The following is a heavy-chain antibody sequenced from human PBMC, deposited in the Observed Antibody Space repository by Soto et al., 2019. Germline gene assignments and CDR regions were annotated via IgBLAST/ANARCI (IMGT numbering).Heavy chain of an antibody. J-gene: IGHJ5*02. D-gene: IGHD1-26*01. CDR1: GGTFSSYA. V-gene: IGHV1-69*13. CDR2: IIPIFGTA. CDR3: ARGPRENIRNWFDP. Sequence: ASVKVSCKASGGTFSSYAISWVRQAPGQGLEWMGGIIPIFGTANYAQKFQGRVTITAYESTSTAYMELSSPRSEDTDVYYCARGPRENIRNWFDPWGQGTLVTVSS.